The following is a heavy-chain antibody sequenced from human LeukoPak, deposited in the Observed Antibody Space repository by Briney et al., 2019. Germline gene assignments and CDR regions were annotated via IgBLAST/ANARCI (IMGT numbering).Heavy chain of an antibody. CDR2: IYTSGST. V-gene: IGHV4-4*07. CDR1: GGSISSYY. J-gene: IGHJ4*02. Sequence: SETLSLTCTVSGGSISSYYWSWIRQPAGKGLERIGRIYTSGSTNYNPSLKSRVTMSVDTSKNQFSLKLSSVTAADTAVYYCAGSPSYYYGSGSYYYFDYWGQGTLVTVSS. CDR3: AGSPSYYYGSGSYYYFDY. D-gene: IGHD3-10*01.